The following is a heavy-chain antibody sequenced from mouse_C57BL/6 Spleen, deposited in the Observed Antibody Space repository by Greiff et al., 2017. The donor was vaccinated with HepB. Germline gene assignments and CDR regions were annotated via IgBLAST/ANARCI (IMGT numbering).Heavy chain of an antibody. D-gene: IGHD2-5*01. CDR1: GFTFSSYG. V-gene: IGHV5-6*01. CDR2: ISSGGSYT. CDR3: ARLHIVTTAAWFAY. Sequence: EVQGVESGGDLVKPGGSLKLSCAASGFTFSSYGMSWVRQTPDKRLEWVATISSGGSYTYYPDSVKGRFTISRDNAKNTLYLQMSSLKSEDTAMYYCARLHIVTTAAWFAYWGQGTLVSVSA. J-gene: IGHJ3*01.